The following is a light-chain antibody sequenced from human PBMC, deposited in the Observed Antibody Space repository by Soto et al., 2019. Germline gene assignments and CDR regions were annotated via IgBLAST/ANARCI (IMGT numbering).Light chain of an antibody. CDR1: QGVGSNY. Sequence: EIVLTQSPGTLSLSPGERATLSCKASQGVGSNYLAWYQQKPGQAPRPLIYDTSNRATGIPARFSGSGSGTDFTLTISRLEPEDFAVYYCQVRTDWPPFKYTFGQGTKLEVK. CDR2: DTS. V-gene: IGKV3D-20*02. J-gene: IGKJ2*01. CDR3: QVRTDWPPFKYT.